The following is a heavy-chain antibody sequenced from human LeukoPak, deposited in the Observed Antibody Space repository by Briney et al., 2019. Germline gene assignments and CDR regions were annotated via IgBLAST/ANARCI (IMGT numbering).Heavy chain of an antibody. J-gene: IGHJ4*02. CDR1: GGSFSGYY. D-gene: IGHD5-18*01. V-gene: IGHV4-34*01. CDR2: INHSGST. CDR3: ARGYNYGYLPFDF. Sequence: SETLSLTCAVYGGSFSGYYWSWIRQPPGKGLEWIGEINHSGSTNYNPSLKSRVTISVDTSKNQFSLKLSSVTAADTAVYYCARGYNYGYLPFDFWGRGTLVTVSS.